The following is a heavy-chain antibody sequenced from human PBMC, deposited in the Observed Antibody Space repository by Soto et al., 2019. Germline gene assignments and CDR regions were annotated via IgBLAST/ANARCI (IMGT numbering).Heavy chain of an antibody. CDR1: GGSFSGYY. D-gene: IGHD2-2*01. CDR3: ARCVSSTSCYADY. J-gene: IGHJ4*02. CDR2: INHSGST. Sequence: SETLSLTCAVYGGSFSGYYWSWIRQPPGKGLEWIGEINHSGSTNYNPSLKSRVTISVDTSKNQLSLKLSSVTAADTAVYYCARCVSSTSCYADYWGQGTLVTVSS. V-gene: IGHV4-34*01.